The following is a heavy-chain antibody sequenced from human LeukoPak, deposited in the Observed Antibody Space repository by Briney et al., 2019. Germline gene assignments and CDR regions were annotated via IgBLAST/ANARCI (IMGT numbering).Heavy chain of an antibody. V-gene: IGHV3-11*05. CDR2: ISSSSSYT. J-gene: IGHJ4*02. CDR1: GFTFSDYY. Sequence: KPGGSLRLSCAASGFTFSDYYMSWIRQAPGKGLEWVSYISSSSSYTNYADSVKGRFTISRDNAKNSLYLQMNSLRAEDTAVYYCARDASLSAAAGTFDYWGQGTLVTVSS. D-gene: IGHD6-13*01. CDR3: ARDASLSAAAGTFDY.